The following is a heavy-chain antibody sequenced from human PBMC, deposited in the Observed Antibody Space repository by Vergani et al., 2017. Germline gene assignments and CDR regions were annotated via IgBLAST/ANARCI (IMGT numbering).Heavy chain of an antibody. Sequence: EVQLVESGGGLVEPGGSLRLSCAASGFTFSDHYMDWVRQAPGKGLEWVGRTRNKANSYTTEYAASVKGRFTISRDDSKNSLYLQMNSLKTEDTAVYYCARTFPYCSGGSCYWDYWGQGTLVTVSS. CDR1: GFTFSDHY. J-gene: IGHJ4*02. V-gene: IGHV3-72*01. CDR3: ARTFPYCSGGSCYWDY. CDR2: TRNKANSYTT. D-gene: IGHD2-15*01.